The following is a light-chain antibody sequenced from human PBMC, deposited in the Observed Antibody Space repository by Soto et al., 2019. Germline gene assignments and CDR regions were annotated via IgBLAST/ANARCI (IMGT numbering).Light chain of an antibody. J-gene: IGKJ1*01. CDR2: DAS. CDR1: QSIATNY. Sequence: EVALTQSPGTLSLSPGARATLSCRASQSIATNYLTWYQQTPGHAPRLLIYDASIKAAGIPDMFSGSGSAAVFLLTISRLEPEDSAVYYCQQNSSSPWTFGPGTKVEI. CDR3: QQNSSSPWT. V-gene: IGKV3-20*01.